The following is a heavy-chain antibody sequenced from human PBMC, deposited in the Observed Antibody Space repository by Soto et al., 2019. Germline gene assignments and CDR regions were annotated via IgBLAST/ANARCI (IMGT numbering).Heavy chain of an antibody. CDR3: AKSWVATIISGFDP. Sequence: GGSLRLSCSASVFTFSSYAMSWVRQAPGKGLEWVSAISGSGGSTYYADSVKGRFTISRDNSKNTLYLQMNSLRAEDTAVYYCAKSWVATIISGFDPWGQGNLVTVS. J-gene: IGHJ5*02. V-gene: IGHV3-23*01. D-gene: IGHD5-12*01. CDR1: VFTFSSYA. CDR2: ISGSGGST.